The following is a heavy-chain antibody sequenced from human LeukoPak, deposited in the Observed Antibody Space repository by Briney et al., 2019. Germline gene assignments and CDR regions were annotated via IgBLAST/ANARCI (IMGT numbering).Heavy chain of an antibody. CDR1: GFTFSSYD. CDR3: ARVDYSNYYDSSGYFLGFDY. CDR2: IGTAGDT. J-gene: IGHJ4*02. D-gene: IGHD3-22*01. Sequence: GGSLRLSCAASGFTFSSYDMHWVRQATGKGLEWVSAIGTAGDTYYPGSVKGRFTISRDNAKNSLYLQMNSLRAEDTAVYYCARVDYSNYYDSSGYFLGFDYWGQGTLVTVSS. V-gene: IGHV3-13*01.